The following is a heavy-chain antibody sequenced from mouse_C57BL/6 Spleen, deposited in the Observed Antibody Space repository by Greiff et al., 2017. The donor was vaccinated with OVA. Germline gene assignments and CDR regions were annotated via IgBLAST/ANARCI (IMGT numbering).Heavy chain of an antibody. CDR1: GFSLTSYA. J-gene: IGHJ1*03. V-gene: IGHV2-9-1*01. CDR3: ARKTTGGYFDV. D-gene: IGHD1-1*01. CDR2: IWTGGGT. Sequence: VKLMESGPGLVAPSQSLSITCTVSGFSLTSYAISWVRQPPGKGLEWLGVIWTGGGTTYNSALKSRLSISKDNSKSQVFLKMNSLQTDDTARDYCARKTTGGYFDVWGTGTTVTVSS.